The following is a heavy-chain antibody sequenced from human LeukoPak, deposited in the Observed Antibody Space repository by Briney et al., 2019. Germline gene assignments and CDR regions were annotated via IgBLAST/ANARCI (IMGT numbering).Heavy chain of an antibody. J-gene: IGHJ3*02. V-gene: IGHV4-59*01. D-gene: IGHD3-22*01. CDR3: ARSLNYDSSGYYYDLDAFDI. CDR2: IYYSGST. CDR1: GGSISSYY. Sequence: SETLSLTCTVSGGSISSYYWSWIRQPPGKGLEWIGYIYYSGSTNYNPSLKSRVTISVDTSKNQFSLKLSSVTAADTAVYCCARSLNYDSSGYYYDLDAFDIWGQGTMVTVSS.